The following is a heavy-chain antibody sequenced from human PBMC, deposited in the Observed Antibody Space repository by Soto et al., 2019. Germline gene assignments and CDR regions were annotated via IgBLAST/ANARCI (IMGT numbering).Heavy chain of an antibody. D-gene: IGHD2-15*01. CDR3: ASEDIVVVVAAFDY. Sequence: QLQLQESGPGLVKPSETLSLTCTVSGGSISSSSYYWGWIRQPPGKGLEWIGSIYYSGSTYYNPSLKSRVTISVDTSKIQFSLKLSSVTAADTAVYYCASEDIVVVVAAFDYWGQGTLVTVSS. J-gene: IGHJ4*02. CDR2: IYYSGST. V-gene: IGHV4-39*01. CDR1: GGSISSSSYY.